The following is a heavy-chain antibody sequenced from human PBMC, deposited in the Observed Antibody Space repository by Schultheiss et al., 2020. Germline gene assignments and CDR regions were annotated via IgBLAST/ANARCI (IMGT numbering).Heavy chain of an antibody. Sequence: GGSLRLSCVASGFTFSNAWMSWVRQAPGKGLEWVANIKQDGSEKYYVDSVKGRFTISRDNAKNSLYLQMNSLRAEDTAVYYCARVGQYCSGGSCSIDAFDIWGQGTMVTVSS. D-gene: IGHD2-15*01. V-gene: IGHV3-7*01. J-gene: IGHJ3*02. CDR3: ARVGQYCSGGSCSIDAFDI. CDR2: IKQDGSEK. CDR1: GFTFSNAW.